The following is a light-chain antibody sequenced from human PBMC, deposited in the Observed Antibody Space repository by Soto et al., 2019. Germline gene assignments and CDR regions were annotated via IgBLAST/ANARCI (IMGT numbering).Light chain of an antibody. CDR2: GNR. Sequence: QAVLTQPPSVSGAPGQRVTIYCTGNNSNLGAGYDVHWYQQLPGAAPKLVVFGNRNRPSGVPERFSGSKSGTSASLAIAGLQAEDEADYYCQAYDYSLTAFVFGGGTKLTVL. CDR3: QAYDYSLTAFV. CDR1: NSNLGAGYD. V-gene: IGLV1-40*01. J-gene: IGLJ3*02.